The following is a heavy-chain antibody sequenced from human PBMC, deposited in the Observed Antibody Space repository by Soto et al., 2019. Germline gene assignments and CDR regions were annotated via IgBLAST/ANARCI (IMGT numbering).Heavy chain of an antibody. CDR3: ATELHAAAAQFTDAFDI. CDR2: FDPEDGET. Sequence: ASVKVSCKVSGSTLTELSMHWVRQAPGKGLEWMGGFDPEDGETIYAQKFQGRVTMTEDTSTDTAYMELSSLRSEDTAVYYCATELHAAAAQFTDAFDIWGQGTMVTVSS. D-gene: IGHD6-13*01. V-gene: IGHV1-24*01. CDR1: GSTLTELS. J-gene: IGHJ3*02.